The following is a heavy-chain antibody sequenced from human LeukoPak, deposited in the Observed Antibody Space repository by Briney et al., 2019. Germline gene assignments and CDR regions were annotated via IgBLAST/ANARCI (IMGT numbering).Heavy chain of an antibody. CDR1: GYSFTSYW. CDR3: ARGKNSVTYSPFDY. J-gene: IGHJ4*02. CDR2: IYPGDSDT. Sequence: GEFLKISCKGSGYSFTSYWIGWVRQMPGKGLEWMGLIYPGDSDTRYSPSFQGQVTISADKSISTAYLQWSSLKASDTAMYYCARGKNSVTYSPFDYWGQGTLLTVSS. V-gene: IGHV5-51*01. D-gene: IGHD1-26*01.